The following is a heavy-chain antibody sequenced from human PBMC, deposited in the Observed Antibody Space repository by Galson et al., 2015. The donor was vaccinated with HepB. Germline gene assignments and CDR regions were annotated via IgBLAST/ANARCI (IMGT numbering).Heavy chain of an antibody. CDR3: ARTIFENYYMDV. CDR1: GYTFTGYY. CDR2: INPNSGGT. V-gene: IGHV1-2*06. D-gene: IGHD3-3*01. J-gene: IGHJ6*03. Sequence: SVKVSCKASGYTFTGYYMHWVRQAPGQGLEWMGRINPNSGGTNYAQKFQGRVTMTRDTSISTAYMELSRLRSDDTAVYYCARTIFENYYMDVWGKGTTVTVSS.